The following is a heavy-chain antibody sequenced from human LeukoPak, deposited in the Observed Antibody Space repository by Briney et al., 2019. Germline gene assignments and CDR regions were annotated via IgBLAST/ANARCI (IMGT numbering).Heavy chain of an antibody. D-gene: IGHD3-10*01. V-gene: IGHV3-21*01. CDR3: ARDVLYYYGSGSSAGWFDP. J-gene: IGHJ5*02. Sequence: GGSLRLSCAASGFTFSSYSMNWVRQAPGKGLEWVSSISSSSSYIYYAYSVKGRFTISRDNAKNSLYLQMNSLRAEDTAVYYCARDVLYYYGSGSSAGWFDPWGQGTLVTVSS. CDR2: ISSSSSYI. CDR1: GFTFSSYS.